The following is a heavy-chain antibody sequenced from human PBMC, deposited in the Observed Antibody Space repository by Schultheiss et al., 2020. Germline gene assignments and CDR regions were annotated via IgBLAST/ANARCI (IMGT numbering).Heavy chain of an antibody. J-gene: IGHJ4*02. V-gene: IGHV4-61*02. CDR2: IYTSGST. CDR1: GGSISSGSYY. CDR3: ARCIAAAENFDY. Sequence: SETLSLTCTVSGGSISSGSYYWSWIRQPAGKGLEWIGRIYTSGSTNYNPSLKSRVTISVDTSKNQFSLKLSSVTAADTAVYYCARCIAAAENFDYWGQGTLSPSPQ. D-gene: IGHD6-13*01.